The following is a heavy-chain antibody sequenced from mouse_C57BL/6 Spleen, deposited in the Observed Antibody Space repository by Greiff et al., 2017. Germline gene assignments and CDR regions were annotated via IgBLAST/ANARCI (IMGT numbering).Heavy chain of an antibody. J-gene: IGHJ4*01. V-gene: IGHV2-6*01. CDR1: GFSLTSYG. Sequence: QVQLKESGPGLVAPSQSLSITCTVSGFSLTSYGVDWVRQSPGKGLEWLGVIWGVGSTNYNSALKSRLSISKDNSKSQVFLKMNSLQTDDTAMYYCAREAYYYGSSLGSMDYWGQGTSVTVSS. CDR2: IWGVGST. CDR3: AREAYYYGSSLGSMDY. D-gene: IGHD1-1*01.